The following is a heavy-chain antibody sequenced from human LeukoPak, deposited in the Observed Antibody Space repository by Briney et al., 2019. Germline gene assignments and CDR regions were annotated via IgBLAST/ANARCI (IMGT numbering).Heavy chain of an antibody. CDR2: ISGSGGST. J-gene: IGHJ4*02. CDR3: AKMRGYSSGWEHFDY. Sequence: GGSLRLSCAASGFTFDDYGMSWVRQAPGKGLEWVSAISGSGGSTYYADSVKGRFTISRDNSKNTLYLQMNSLRAEDTAVYYCAKMRGYSSGWEHFDYWGQGTLVTVSS. V-gene: IGHV3-23*01. CDR1: GFTFDDYG. D-gene: IGHD6-19*01.